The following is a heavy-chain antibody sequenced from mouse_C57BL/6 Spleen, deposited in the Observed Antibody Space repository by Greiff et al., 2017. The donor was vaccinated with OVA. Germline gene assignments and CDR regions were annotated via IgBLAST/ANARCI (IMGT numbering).Heavy chain of an antibody. CDR1: GYTFTSYW. D-gene: IGHD1-1*01. CDR3: ARRKDITTVMDY. CDR2: IHPNSGST. V-gene: IGHV1-62-3*01. Sequence: QVQLQQPGAELVKPGASVKLSCKASGYTFTSYWMHWVKQRPGRGLEWIGRIHPNSGSTNYNEKFKSKATLTVDKSSSTAYMQLSSLTSEDSAVYYCARRKDITTVMDYWGQGTSVTVSS. J-gene: IGHJ4*01.